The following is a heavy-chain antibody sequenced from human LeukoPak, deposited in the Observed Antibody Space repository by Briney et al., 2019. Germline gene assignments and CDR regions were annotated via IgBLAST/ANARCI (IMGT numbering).Heavy chain of an antibody. CDR2: INHSGST. Sequence: SETLSLTCAVYGGSFSGYYWSWIRQPPGKGLEWIGEINHSGSTNYNPSLKSRVTISVDTSKNQFSLKLSSVTAADTAVYYCASGAAPPDYYDSSGSYFQHWGQGTLVTVSS. J-gene: IGHJ1*01. CDR3: ASGAAPPDYYDSSGSYFQH. CDR1: GGSFSGYY. D-gene: IGHD3-22*01. V-gene: IGHV4-34*01.